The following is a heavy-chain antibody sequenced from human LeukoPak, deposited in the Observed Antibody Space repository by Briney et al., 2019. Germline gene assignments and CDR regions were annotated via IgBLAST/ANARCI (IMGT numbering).Heavy chain of an antibody. CDR2: IYHSGST. Sequence: SETLSLTCAVSGGSISSSNWWSWVRPPPGKGLEWIGEIYHSGSTNYNPSLKSRVTISVDTSKNQFSLKLSSVTAADTAVYYCARDGDMVRGVFDYWGQGTLVTVSS. D-gene: IGHD3-10*01. V-gene: IGHV4-4*02. CDR1: GGSISSSNW. CDR3: ARDGDMVRGVFDY. J-gene: IGHJ4*02.